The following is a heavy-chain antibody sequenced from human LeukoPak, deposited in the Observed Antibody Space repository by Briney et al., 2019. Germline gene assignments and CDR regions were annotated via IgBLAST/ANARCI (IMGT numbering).Heavy chain of an antibody. CDR2: IWYDGSNK. Sequence: PGGSLRLSCAASGFTFSSYGMHWVRQAPGKGLEWVAVIWYDGSNKYYAGSVKGRFTISRDNSKNTLYLQMNSLRAEDTAVYYCARRGRGAAAGIFDYWGQGTLVTVSS. CDR3: ARRGRGAAAGIFDY. V-gene: IGHV3-33*01. J-gene: IGHJ4*02. D-gene: IGHD6-13*01. CDR1: GFTFSSYG.